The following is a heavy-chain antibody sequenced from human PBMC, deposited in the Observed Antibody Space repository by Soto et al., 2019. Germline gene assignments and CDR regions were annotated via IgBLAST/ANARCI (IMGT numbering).Heavy chain of an antibody. CDR3: ARDRAGGYNYFDY. D-gene: IGHD5-12*01. CDR1: GGSISSYY. CDR2: IYYSGST. Sequence: SETLSLTCTVSGGSISSYYWSWIRQPPGKGLEWIGYIYYSGSTNYNPSLKSRVTISVDTSKNQFSLKLSSVTAADTAVYSCARDRAGGYNYFDYWGQGTLVTVSS. V-gene: IGHV4-59*01. J-gene: IGHJ4*02.